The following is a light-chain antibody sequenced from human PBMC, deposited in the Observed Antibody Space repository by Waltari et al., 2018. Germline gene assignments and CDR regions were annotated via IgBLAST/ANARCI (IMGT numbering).Light chain of an antibody. CDR3: QQYNNGPPGT. CDR1: PSIGSS. Sequence: ETVVTQSPGTLSVSPGERPTPSCRTSPSIGSSLVWYQQKPGQPPRLLIYHASTRATGIPARFSGSGSETEFTLTISSLQSEDSAVYYCQQYNNGPPGTFGQGTRVEV. V-gene: IGKV3D-15*01. CDR2: HAS. J-gene: IGKJ1*01.